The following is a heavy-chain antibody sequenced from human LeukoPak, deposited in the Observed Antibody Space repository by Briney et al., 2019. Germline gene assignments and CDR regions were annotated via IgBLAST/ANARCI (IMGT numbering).Heavy chain of an antibody. CDR2: LYYSGST. V-gene: IGHV4-59*01. J-gene: IGHJ4*02. Sequence: SETLSLTCTVSGGSMSDYYWSWIRQSPVRGLEWIGYLYYSGSTNYNPSLKSRLTISRDMAKNQFSLKLSSVTSADAAVYYCARGEYEDLVDNWGQGTLVTVSS. D-gene: IGHD1-26*01. CDR1: GGSMSDYY. CDR3: ARGEYEDLVDN.